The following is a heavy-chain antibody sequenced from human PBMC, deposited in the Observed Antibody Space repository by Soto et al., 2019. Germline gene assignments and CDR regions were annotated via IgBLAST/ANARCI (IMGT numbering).Heavy chain of an antibody. CDR3: AREGHAFASGSPTFFDY. J-gene: IGHJ4*02. CDR2: IKEDGSEK. Sequence: EVQLVESGGGLVQPGGSLRLSCAASGFSFSNKWMSWVRQPPGKGLEWVANIKEDGSEKYYVDSVKGRFTISRDNARYSLYLQMNSLRVEDTAVYYCAREGHAFASGSPTFFDYWGQGVLVTVSS. V-gene: IGHV3-7*01. CDR1: GFSFSNKW. D-gene: IGHD3-3*01.